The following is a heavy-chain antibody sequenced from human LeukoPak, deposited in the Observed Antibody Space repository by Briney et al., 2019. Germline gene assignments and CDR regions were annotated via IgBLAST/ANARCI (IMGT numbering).Heavy chain of an antibody. Sequence: PGGSLRLSCTTSGFNFRAYWMGWVRQAPGKGREWVSAISGSGGSTYYADSVKGRFTISRDNSKNTLYLQMNSLRAEDTAVYYCARGGRTTWHGMDVWGQGTTVTVSS. D-gene: IGHD4-17*01. CDR2: ISGSGGST. CDR3: ARGGRTTWHGMDV. J-gene: IGHJ6*02. CDR1: GFNFRAYW. V-gene: IGHV3-23*01.